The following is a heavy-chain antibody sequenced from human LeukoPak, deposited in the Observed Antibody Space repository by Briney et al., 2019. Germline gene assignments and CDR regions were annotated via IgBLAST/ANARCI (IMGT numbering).Heavy chain of an antibody. CDR2: IIPIFGTA. CDR3: ARGSPYYYDNSPLLIQH. D-gene: IGHD3-22*01. V-gene: IGHV1-69*05. CDR1: GGTFSSYA. Sequence: SVKVSCKASGGTFSSYAISWVRQAPGQGLEWMGGIIPIFGTANYAQKFQGRVTITTDESTSTANMELSSLRSEDTAVYYCARGSPYYYDNSPLLIQHWGQGTLVTVSS. J-gene: IGHJ1*01.